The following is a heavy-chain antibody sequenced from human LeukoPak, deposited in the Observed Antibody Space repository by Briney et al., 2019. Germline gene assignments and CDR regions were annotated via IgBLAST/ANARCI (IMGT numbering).Heavy chain of an antibody. CDR1: GFAFDDYG. CDR3: ATHRGYSGYDSFDY. J-gene: IGHJ4*02. Sequence: PGGSLRLSCAASGFAFDDYGMSWVRQAPGKGLEWVSGINWNGGGTGYADSVKGRFTISRDKSRNTLSLQMNSLRAEDTAVYYCATHRGYSGYDSFDYWGQGTLVTVSS. D-gene: IGHD5-12*01. CDR2: INWNGGGT. V-gene: IGHV3-20*04.